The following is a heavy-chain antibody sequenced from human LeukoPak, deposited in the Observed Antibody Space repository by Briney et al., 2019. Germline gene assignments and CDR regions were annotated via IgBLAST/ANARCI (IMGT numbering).Heavy chain of an antibody. CDR2: ISSSSDDI. CDR1: GFTLRDYT. V-gene: IGHV3-21*04. D-gene: IGHD2-15*01. Sequence: PGGSLRLSCAASGFTLRDYTMNWVREAPGKRLEWVSGISSSSDDIYYADSVKGRFTISRDNAKNSLSLQLNCVTAEDTAVYYCARQQVLAATLWYYYGMDVWGQGTTVTVSS. CDR3: ARQQVLAATLWYYYGMDV. J-gene: IGHJ6*02.